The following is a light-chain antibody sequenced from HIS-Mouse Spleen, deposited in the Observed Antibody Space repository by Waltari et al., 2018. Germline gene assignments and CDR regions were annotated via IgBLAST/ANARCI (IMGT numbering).Light chain of an antibody. V-gene: IGLV3-10*01. CDR3: YSTESSCYHRV. CDR2: EDS. CDR1: ALQKKY. J-gene: IGLJ2*01. Sequence: SYELTQPPSVSVSPGQTARITCSGDALQKKYAYWYQQKSGQAPVLVIYEDSKRPSGIPEGFSGSGSGSMATMTISGAQVEDEADYYCYSTESSCYHRVFGVGTKLTV.